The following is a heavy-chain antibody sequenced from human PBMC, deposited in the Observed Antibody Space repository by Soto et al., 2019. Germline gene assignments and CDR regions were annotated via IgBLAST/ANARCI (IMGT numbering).Heavy chain of an antibody. CDR2: ISGYNGNT. CDR1: GYTFTNYG. V-gene: IGHV1-18*01. CDR3: PREASHYFDY. Sequence: QVQLVQSGAEVKKPGASVKVSCKASGYTFTNYGISWVRQAPGQGLEWMGWISGYNGNTNYAQKFQGRVNMTTDTSTSTAYMDLRILRSDDTAVYYCPREASHYFDYWGQGTLVTVSS. J-gene: IGHJ4*02.